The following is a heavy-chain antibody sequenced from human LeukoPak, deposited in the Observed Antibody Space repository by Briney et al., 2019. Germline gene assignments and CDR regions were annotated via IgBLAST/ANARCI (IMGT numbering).Heavy chain of an antibody. J-gene: IGHJ4*02. D-gene: IGHD6-13*01. CDR2: IYYSGNT. Sequence: SETLSLTCTVSGRSISGYYWSWIRQPPGKGLEWIGYIYYSGNTNYNPSLKTRVTISVDTSNNQFSLKLSSVTAADTAVYYCARSFGSSWYYFDYWGQGTLVTVSS. CDR1: GRSISGYY. V-gene: IGHV4-59*01. CDR3: ARSFGSSWYYFDY.